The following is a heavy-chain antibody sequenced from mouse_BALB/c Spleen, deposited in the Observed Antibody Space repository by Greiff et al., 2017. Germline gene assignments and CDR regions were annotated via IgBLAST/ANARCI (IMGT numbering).Heavy chain of an antibody. V-gene: IGHV1S29*02. CDR1: GYTFTDYN. D-gene: IGHD2-10*02. CDR3: AREYGNYDAMDY. Sequence: EVQLQQSGPELVKPGASVKISCKASGYTFTDYNMHWVKQSHGKSLEWIGYIYPYNGGTGYNQKFKSKATLTVDNSSSTAYMELRSLTSEDSAVYYFAREYGNYDAMDYWGQGTSVTVSS. J-gene: IGHJ4*01. CDR2: IYPYNGGT.